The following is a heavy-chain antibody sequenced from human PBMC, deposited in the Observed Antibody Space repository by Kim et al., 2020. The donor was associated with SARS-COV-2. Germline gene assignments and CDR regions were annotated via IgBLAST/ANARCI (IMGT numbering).Heavy chain of an antibody. CDR2: GDT. V-gene: IGHV1-8*01. D-gene: IGHD1-26*01. CDR3: ARVSVGGFDP. J-gene: IGHJ5*02. Sequence: GDTGYGTKFQGRVSMTRETSINTVYLELRSLRSDDTAVYYCARVSVGGFDPWGQGTLVTVSS.